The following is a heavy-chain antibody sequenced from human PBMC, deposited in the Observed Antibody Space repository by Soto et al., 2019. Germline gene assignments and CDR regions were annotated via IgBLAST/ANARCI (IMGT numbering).Heavy chain of an antibody. D-gene: IGHD2-8*02. J-gene: IGHJ4*02. Sequence: QVPLQQWGAGLLKTSETLSLTCAVYGGSFSVYYWTWIRQPPGRGLEWSGEINHSGSTNYNPSLKSRVTISVDTSKNQFSLKLTSVTAADTAVYYCARDKITGLFEYWGQGTLVTVSS. CDR1: GGSFSVYY. CDR3: ARDKITGLFEY. V-gene: IGHV4-34*01. CDR2: INHSGST.